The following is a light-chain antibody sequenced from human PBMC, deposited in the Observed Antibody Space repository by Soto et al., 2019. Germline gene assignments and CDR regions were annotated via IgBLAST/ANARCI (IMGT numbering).Light chain of an antibody. CDR1: SGDIGSYNR. CDR3: NSRGGSRPYYV. CDR2: EVS. Sequence: QSALTQPASVSGSPGQSITISCTGTSGDIGSYNRVSWYQQHPGKAPKLIIYEVSNRPSGVSARFSASKSGNTASLTISGLQAEDEADYYCNSRGGSRPYYVFGTGTKLTVL. V-gene: IGLV2-14*01. J-gene: IGLJ1*01.